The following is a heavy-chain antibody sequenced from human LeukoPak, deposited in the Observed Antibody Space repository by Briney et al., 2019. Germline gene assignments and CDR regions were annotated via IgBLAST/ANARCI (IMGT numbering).Heavy chain of an antibody. Sequence: GLEWMGIINPSGGSTTYAQRFKGRITMTRGTSTRTFYMELSSLRPEDTAVYYCARDFAFDIWGQGTMITVSS. J-gene: IGHJ3*02. CDR3: ARDFAFDI. V-gene: IGHV1-46*01. CDR2: INPSGGST.